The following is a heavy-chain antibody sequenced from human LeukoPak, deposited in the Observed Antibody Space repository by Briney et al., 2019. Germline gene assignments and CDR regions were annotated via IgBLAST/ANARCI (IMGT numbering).Heavy chain of an antibody. Sequence: GGSLRLSCAASGFTFSSYAMSWIRQAPGKGLGWVSYISSSGSTIYYADSVKGRFTISRDNAKNSLYLQMNSLRAEDTAVYYCARVGRGWYSPFDYWGQGTLVTVSS. CDR3: ARVGRGWYSPFDY. CDR1: GFTFSSYA. V-gene: IGHV3-11*01. CDR2: ISSSGSTI. J-gene: IGHJ4*02. D-gene: IGHD6-19*01.